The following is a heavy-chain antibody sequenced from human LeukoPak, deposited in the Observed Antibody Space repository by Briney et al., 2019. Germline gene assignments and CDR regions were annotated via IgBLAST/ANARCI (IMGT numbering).Heavy chain of an antibody. CDR3: ARDYEWLRSLDY. D-gene: IGHD5-12*01. Sequence: GRSLRLSCAASGFRFSDYAMHCVRQAPGKGLEWVAVIPYDGSNKYYADSLKGRFTISRDNSKNTLYLLINTLRPEDTAVYYCARDYEWLRSLDYWGQGTLVTVSS. CDR1: GFRFSDYA. J-gene: IGHJ4*02. V-gene: IGHV3-30-3*01. CDR2: IPYDGSNK.